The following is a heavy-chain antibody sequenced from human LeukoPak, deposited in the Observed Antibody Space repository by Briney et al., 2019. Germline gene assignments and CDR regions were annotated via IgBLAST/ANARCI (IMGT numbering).Heavy chain of an antibody. Sequence: GRSLRLSCAGSRFTFSNYGMHWVRQAPGKGLEWVAVISTDGGEKHYGDSVRRRFTISRDNSKNMLYLQMNSLRVEDTAVYYCATPQSRGYDYLDYWGQGTLVSVSS. CDR1: RFTFSNYG. CDR3: ATPQSRGYDYLDY. V-gene: IGHV3-30*03. D-gene: IGHD5-12*01. CDR2: ISTDGGEK. J-gene: IGHJ4*02.